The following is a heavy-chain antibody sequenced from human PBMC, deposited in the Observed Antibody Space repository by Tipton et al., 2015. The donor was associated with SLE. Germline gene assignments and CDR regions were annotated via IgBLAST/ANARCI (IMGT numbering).Heavy chain of an antibody. V-gene: IGHV4-39*02. CDR2: IYYSGST. J-gene: IGHJ6*04. CDR3: ARDSSSSSHMEV. CDR1: DGSASNNYFY. D-gene: IGHD6-6*01. Sequence: GLVKPSETLSLTCTVSDGSASNNYFYWGWVRQPPGKGLEWIGSIYYSGSTYYNSSLKSRLTISVDTSKNQFSLKLSSVTAADTAVYYCARDSSSSSHMEVWGKGITVTVSS.